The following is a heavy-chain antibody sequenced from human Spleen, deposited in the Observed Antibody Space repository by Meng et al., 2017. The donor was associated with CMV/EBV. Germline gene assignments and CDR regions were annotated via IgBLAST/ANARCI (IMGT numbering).Heavy chain of an antibody. Sequence: GGSLRLSCAASGFVFSTYSMNWVRQAPGKGLEWISFISSSSDTIYYADSVKGRFTTSRDNAKNSLYLQMNSLRVDDTAVYYCARDGSGWSRAYWGQGTLVTVSS. CDR2: ISSSSDTI. CDR1: GFVFSTYS. J-gene: IGHJ4*02. CDR3: ARDGSGWSRAY. D-gene: IGHD6-19*01. V-gene: IGHV3-48*04.